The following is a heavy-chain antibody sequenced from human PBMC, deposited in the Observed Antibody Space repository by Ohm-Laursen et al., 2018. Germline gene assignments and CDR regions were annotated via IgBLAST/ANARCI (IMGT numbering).Heavy chain of an antibody. CDR3: ARDLAMISNY. CDR2: ISGTGSTI. CDR1: GFSFSNYG. D-gene: IGHD5-12*01. Sequence: SLRLSCAASGFSFSNYGMYWVRQAPGKGLEWVSYISGTGSTIYYADSVKGRFTISRDSGKNSLYLQMNSLRAEDTAVYYCARDLAMISNYWDQGTLVTVSS. J-gene: IGHJ4*02. V-gene: IGHV3-48*03.